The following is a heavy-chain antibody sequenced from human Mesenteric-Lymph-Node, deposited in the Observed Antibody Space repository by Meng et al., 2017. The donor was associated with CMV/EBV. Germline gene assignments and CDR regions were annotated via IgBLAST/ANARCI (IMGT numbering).Heavy chain of an antibody. V-gene: IGHV4-34*01. CDR1: GGSFSGYY. D-gene: IGHD4-23*01. CDR2: INHSGST. CDR3: ARHQRWLKSEGGFNY. J-gene: IGHJ4*02. Sequence: LQQCGAGLLKPSSTLSRTCAVYGGSFSGYYGRWIRQPPGKGLECIGEINHSGSTNYNPSLKSRVTISVDTSKNQFSLKLSSVTAADTAVYYCARHQRWLKSEGGFNYWGQGTLVTVSS.